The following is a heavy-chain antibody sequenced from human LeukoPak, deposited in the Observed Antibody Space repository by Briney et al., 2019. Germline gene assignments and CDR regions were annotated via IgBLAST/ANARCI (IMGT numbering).Heavy chain of an antibody. CDR1: GGTFSSYA. J-gene: IGHJ4*02. V-gene: IGHV1-69*13. CDR3: ARENGCYDSSGSAPFDY. CDR2: IIPIFGTA. D-gene: IGHD3-22*01. Sequence: SVKVSCKASGGTFSSYAISWVRQAPGQGLEWMGGIIPIFGTANYAQKFQGRVTITADESTSTAYMELSSLRSEDTAVYYCARENGCYDSSGSAPFDYWGQGTLVTVSS.